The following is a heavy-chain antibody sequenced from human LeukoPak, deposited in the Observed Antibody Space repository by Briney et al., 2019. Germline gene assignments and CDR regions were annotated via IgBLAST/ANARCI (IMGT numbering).Heavy chain of an antibody. CDR1: GFAVSSNY. D-gene: IGHD3-22*01. Sequence: PGGSLRLSCAASGFAVSSNYMSWVRQVPGKGTEWVSVIYSGGSTYYADSVRGRFTISRDNSKNTLYLQMNSLGAEDTAVYYCARVSYYDSSGYYFLSYVDYWGQGTLVTVSS. J-gene: IGHJ4*02. V-gene: IGHV3-53*01. CDR3: ARVSYYDSSGYYFLSYVDY. CDR2: IYSGGST.